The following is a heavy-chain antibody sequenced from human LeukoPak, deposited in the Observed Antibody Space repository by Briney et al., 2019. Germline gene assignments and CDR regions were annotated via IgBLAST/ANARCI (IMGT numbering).Heavy chain of an antibody. D-gene: IGHD3-16*01. V-gene: IGHV1-2*02. CDR1: GGTFSSYA. CDR2: INPNSGGT. J-gene: IGHJ4*02. CDR3: ARGRWGVSLDY. Sequence: GASVKVSCKASGGTFSSYAISWVRQAPGQGLEWMGWINPNSGGTNYAQKFQGRVTMTRDTSISTAYMELSRLRSDDTAVYYCARGRWGVSLDYWGQGTLVTVSS.